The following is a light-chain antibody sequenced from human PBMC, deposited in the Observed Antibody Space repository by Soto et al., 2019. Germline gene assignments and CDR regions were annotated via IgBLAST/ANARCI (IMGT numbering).Light chain of an antibody. V-gene: IGLV1-40*01. CDR3: QSYDTSLSGWV. Sequence: QPVLTQPPSVSGAPGQRVTISCDGNNSNIGAGFDVYWHQQLPGTAPKPLIYDNINRPSGVPERFSGSKSGTSASLAITGLQTEDEADYYCQSYDTSLSGWVFGGGTKVTVL. CDR2: DNI. J-gene: IGLJ3*02. CDR1: NSNIGAGFD.